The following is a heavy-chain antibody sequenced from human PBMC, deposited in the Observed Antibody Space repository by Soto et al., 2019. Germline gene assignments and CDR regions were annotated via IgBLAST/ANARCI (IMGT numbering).Heavy chain of an antibody. CDR1: GYTFTGYY. CDR2: INPNSGGT. D-gene: IGHD3-10*01. CDR3: ARGELNLWLGKSPPRGYYGMDV. Sequence: GASVKVSCKASGYTFTGYYMHWLRQAPGQGLEWMGCINPNSGGTNYAQKFQGRVTMTRDTYISTAYMELSRLRSDDTAVYYCARGELNLWLGKSPPRGYYGMDVWGQGTTVTVSS. V-gene: IGHV1-2*02. J-gene: IGHJ6*02.